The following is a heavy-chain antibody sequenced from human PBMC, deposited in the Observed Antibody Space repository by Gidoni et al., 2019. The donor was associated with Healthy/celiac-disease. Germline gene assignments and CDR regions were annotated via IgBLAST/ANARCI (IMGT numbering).Heavy chain of an antibody. D-gene: IGHD6-6*01. CDR1: GYTFTGYY. J-gene: IGHJ6*02. V-gene: IGHV1-2*02. CDR3: ARGEYSSSSGDYYGMDV. CDR2: INPNSGGT. Sequence: QVQLVQSGAEVKKPGASVKVSCKASGYTFTGYYMHWVRQAPGQGLEWMGWINPNSGGTNYAQKFQGRVTMTRDTSISTAYMELSRLRSDDTAVYYCARGEYSSSSGDYYGMDVWGQGTTVTVSS.